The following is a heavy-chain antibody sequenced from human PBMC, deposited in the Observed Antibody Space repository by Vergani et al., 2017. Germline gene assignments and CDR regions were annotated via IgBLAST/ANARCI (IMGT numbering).Heavy chain of an antibody. Sequence: QVQLQESGPGLVKPSQTLSLTCTVSGGSISSGSYYWSWIRQPPGKGLEWIGYIYHSGSTYYNPSLKSRVTISVDRSKNQFSLKLSSVTAAYTAVYYCARTGNYGEYYFDYWGQGTLVTVSS. CDR1: GGSISSGSYY. J-gene: IGHJ4*02. CDR3: ARTGNYGEYYFDY. D-gene: IGHD1-7*01. V-gene: IGHV4-30-2*01. CDR2: IYHSGST.